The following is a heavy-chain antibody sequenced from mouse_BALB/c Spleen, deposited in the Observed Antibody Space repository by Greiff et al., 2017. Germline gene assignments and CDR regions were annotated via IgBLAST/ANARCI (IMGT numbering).Heavy chain of an antibody. V-gene: IGHV5-17*02. CDR2: ISSGSSTI. CDR1: GFTFSSFG. CDR3: ERWPNWDYYIDY. J-gene: IGHJ2*01. Sequence: EVKLVESGGGLVQPGGSRKLSCAASGFTFSSFGMHWVRQDPEKGLEWVAYISSGSSTIYYSDTVKGRFTISSDNPKNTLFLQMTSLRSEDTAMYYCERWPNWDYYIDYWGQGTTLTVSS. D-gene: IGHD4-1*01.